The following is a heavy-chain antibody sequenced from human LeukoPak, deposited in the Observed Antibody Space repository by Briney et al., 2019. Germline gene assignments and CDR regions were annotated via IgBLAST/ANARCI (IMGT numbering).Heavy chain of an antibody. Sequence: GGSLRLSCSASGFTFSSYAMHWVRQAPGKGLEWVSVIYTGGGTYYADSVKGRFTISRHNSKNTVYLQMNSLRAEDTAVYFCARDSTNSMINDYWGQGTLVTVSS. CDR1: GFTFSSYA. J-gene: IGHJ4*02. CDR2: IYTGGGT. D-gene: IGHD3-22*01. CDR3: ARDSTNSMINDY. V-gene: IGHV3-53*04.